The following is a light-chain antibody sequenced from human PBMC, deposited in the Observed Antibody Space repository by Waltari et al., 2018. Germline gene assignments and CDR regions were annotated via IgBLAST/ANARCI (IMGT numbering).Light chain of an antibody. CDR2: GQN. CDR3: KSRNNDRGV. Sequence: SSELTQDPAVSVALGQTARLTCQGDSLRGHYASWYQQTPGQAPILVIYGQNHRPSGIPDRFSGSSSGDTTSLTITGTQAEDEADYYCKSRNNDRGVFGGGTKLTVL. CDR1: SLRGHY. J-gene: IGLJ3*02. V-gene: IGLV3-19*01.